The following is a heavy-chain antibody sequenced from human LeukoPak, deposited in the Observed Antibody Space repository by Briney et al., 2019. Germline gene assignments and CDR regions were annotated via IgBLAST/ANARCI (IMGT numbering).Heavy chain of an antibody. J-gene: IGHJ4*02. Sequence: SETLSLTCTVSGVSISSSSYYWGWIRQPPGKGLEWIGSIYYSGSTYYNPSLKSRVTISVDTSKNQFSLKLNSVTATDTVVYYCARHYGPWGQGTLVTVSS. CDR2: IYYSGST. CDR3: ARHYGP. CDR1: GVSISSSSYY. V-gene: IGHV4-39*01. D-gene: IGHD3-10*01.